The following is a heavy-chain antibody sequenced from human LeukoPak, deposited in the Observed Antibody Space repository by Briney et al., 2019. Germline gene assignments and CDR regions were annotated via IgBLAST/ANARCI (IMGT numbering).Heavy chain of an antibody. CDR1: GFTSNNYW. Sequence: GGSLRLSCVVSGFTSNNYWMNWVRQAPGKGLEWVANIKQDGSEKFYVASVKGRFTISRDNAKNSLYLQMNSLRAEDTAVYYCTAGTDGSYWGQGTLVTVSP. V-gene: IGHV3-7*01. J-gene: IGHJ4*02. CDR2: IKQDGSEK. CDR3: TAGTDGSY.